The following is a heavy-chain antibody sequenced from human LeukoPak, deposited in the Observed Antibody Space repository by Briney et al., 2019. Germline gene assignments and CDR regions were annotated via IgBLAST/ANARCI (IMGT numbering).Heavy chain of an antibody. D-gene: IGHD3-10*02. CDR2: IKYDGSST. J-gene: IGHJ4*02. V-gene: IGHV3-74*01. CDR3: TTLYSGPRDY. CDR1: GFSFNTYW. Sequence: GGSLRLSCAASGFSFNTYWMYWVRHVPEKGLVWVSRIKYDGSSTSYADSVKGRFTISRDNAKNTLYLQMNNLRAEDTAVYYCTTLYSGPRDYWGQGTLVTVSS.